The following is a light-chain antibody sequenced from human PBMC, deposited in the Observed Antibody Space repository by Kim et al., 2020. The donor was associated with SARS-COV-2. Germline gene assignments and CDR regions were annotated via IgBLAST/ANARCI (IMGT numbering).Light chain of an antibody. J-gene: IGLJ3*02. V-gene: IGLV2-14*03. Sequence: QSALTQPASVSRSPGQSITISCTGTSNDVGGYNYVSWYQQHPGKAPKLMIYDVSNRPSGDSNRFSGSKSGNTASLTITGLQAEDEADYYCSSYTSSSTWVFGGGTQLTVL. CDR2: DVS. CDR3: SSYTSSSTWV. CDR1: SNDVGGYNY.